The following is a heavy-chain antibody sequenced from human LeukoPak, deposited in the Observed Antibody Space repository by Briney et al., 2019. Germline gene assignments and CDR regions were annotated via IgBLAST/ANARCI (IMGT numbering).Heavy chain of an antibody. V-gene: IGHV1-2*02. CDR2: INPNSGGT. J-gene: IGHJ4*02. D-gene: IGHD6-6*01. CDR1: GYTFTGYY. Sequence: RASVKVSCKASGYTFTGYYMHWMRQAPGQGLEWMGWINPNSGGTNYAQKFQGRVTMTRDTSISTAYMELSRLRSDDTAVYYCARAVAARPNFDYWGQGTLVTVSS. CDR3: ARAVAARPNFDY.